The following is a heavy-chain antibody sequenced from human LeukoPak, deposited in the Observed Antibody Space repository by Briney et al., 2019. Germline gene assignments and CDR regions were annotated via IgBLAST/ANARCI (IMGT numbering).Heavy chain of an antibody. V-gene: IGHV3-74*01. J-gene: IGHJ4*02. CDR3: ATDPSYSIGWHDY. CDR2: INSDGRST. CDR1: GSTFSSYW. Sequence: PGGSLSLSCAGSGSTFSSYWMHWVRQAPGKGLVWVSRINSDGRSTNYADSVQGRFTISRDNAKNTLYLLMNSLRAEDTAVYYCATDPSYSIGWHDYWGQGTLVTVSS. D-gene: IGHD6-19*01.